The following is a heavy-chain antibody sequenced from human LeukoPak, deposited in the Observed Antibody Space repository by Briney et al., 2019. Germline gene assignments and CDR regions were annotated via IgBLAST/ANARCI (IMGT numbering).Heavy chain of an antibody. CDR2: ISYDGSNK. Sequence: GGSLRLSCAASGFTFSSYAMHWVRQAPGKGLEWVAVISYDGSNKYYADSVKGRFTISRDNSKNTLYLQMNSLRAEDTAAYYCARVGNYYDSSGYYFAYWGQGTLVTVP. D-gene: IGHD3-22*01. V-gene: IGHV3-30-3*01. CDR3: ARVGNYYDSSGYYFAY. J-gene: IGHJ4*02. CDR1: GFTFSSYA.